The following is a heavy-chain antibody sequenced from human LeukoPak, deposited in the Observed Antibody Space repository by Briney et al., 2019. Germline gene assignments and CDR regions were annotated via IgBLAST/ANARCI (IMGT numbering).Heavy chain of an antibody. J-gene: IGHJ4*02. D-gene: IGHD4-23*01. CDR3: VRGRVGGVDY. V-gene: IGHV3-74*01. CDR2: IDIDGSRT. Sequence: GGSLRLSCAASGFTFSSYRMDWVRQVPGKGLLWVSYIDIDGSRTTYADSVKGRFTISRDNAKNTVYLQMDSLRAEDTAVYYCVRGRVGGVDYWGQGTLVTVSS. CDR1: GFTFSSYR.